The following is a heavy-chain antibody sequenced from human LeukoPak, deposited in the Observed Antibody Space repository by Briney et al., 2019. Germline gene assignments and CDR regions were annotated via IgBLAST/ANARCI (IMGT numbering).Heavy chain of an antibody. J-gene: IGHJ3*02. CDR1: GFTFSSYA. Sequence: GGSLRLSCSASGFTFSSYAMHWVRQAPGKGLEYVSAISSNGGSTYYADSVKGRFTISRDNSKNTPYLQMSSLRAEDTAVYYCVKSGYSSSWYGYDAFDIWGQGTMVTVSS. D-gene: IGHD6-13*01. CDR3: VKSGYSSSWYGYDAFDI. V-gene: IGHV3-64D*06. CDR2: ISSNGGST.